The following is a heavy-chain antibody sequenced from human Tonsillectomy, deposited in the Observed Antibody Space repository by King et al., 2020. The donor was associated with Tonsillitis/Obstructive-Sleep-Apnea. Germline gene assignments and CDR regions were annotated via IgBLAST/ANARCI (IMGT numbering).Heavy chain of an antibody. D-gene: IGHD3-10*01. CDR2: INSDGSST. CDR3: ARGPPNYGSGRRNRRDYYMDV. CDR1: GFTFSSYW. J-gene: IGHJ6*03. Sequence: VQLVESGGGLVQPGGSLRLSCAASGFTFSSYWMHWVRQAPGKGLVWVSRINSDGSSTSYADSVKGRFTFSRDNAKNTLYLQMNSLRAEDTAVYYCARGPPNYGSGRRNRRDYYMDVWGKGTTVTVSS. V-gene: IGHV3-74*01.